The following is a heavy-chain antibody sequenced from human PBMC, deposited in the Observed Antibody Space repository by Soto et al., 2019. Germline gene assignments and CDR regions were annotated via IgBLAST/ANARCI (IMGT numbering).Heavy chain of an antibody. CDR1: GFTFNSYV. CDR3: AKDLFQGVAAPGYFQH. J-gene: IGHJ1*01. D-gene: IGHD6-19*01. V-gene: IGHV3-23*01. CDR2: ISGSGGST. Sequence: GGSLRLSCAASGFTFNSYVMSWVRQAPGKGLEWVSAISGSGGSTYYADSVKGRFTISRDNSKNTLYLQMNSLRAEDTAVYYCAKDLFQGVAAPGYFQHWGQGTLVTVSS.